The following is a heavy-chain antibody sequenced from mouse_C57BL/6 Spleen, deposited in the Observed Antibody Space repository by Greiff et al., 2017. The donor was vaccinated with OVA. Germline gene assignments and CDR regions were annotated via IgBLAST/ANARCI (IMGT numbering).Heavy chain of an antibody. CDR2: IDPNSGGT. D-gene: IGHD2-3*01. Sequence: QVQLQQPGAELVKPGASVKLSCKASGYTFTSYWLHWVKQSPGRGLEWIGRIDPNSGGTKYNAKFKSQATLTVDKPSSNAYMQLSSLTSEDSAVDYGARGYDEGYFDVWGTGTTVTVSS. CDR1: GYTFTSYW. V-gene: IGHV1-72*01. CDR3: ARGYDEGYFDV. J-gene: IGHJ1*03.